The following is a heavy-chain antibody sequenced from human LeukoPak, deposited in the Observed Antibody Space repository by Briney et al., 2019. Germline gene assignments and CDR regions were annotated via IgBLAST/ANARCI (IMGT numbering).Heavy chain of an antibody. CDR3: PNLGTLRS. Sequence: SETLSLTCTVSGGSVSSSSYYWGWIRQPPGKGLEWIGSISYSGTNYNNPSLKSRVSISIDTSKNQFSVKLTSVTAADTAMYYCPNLGTLRSWGQGTLVTVSS. CDR2: ISYSGTN. D-gene: IGHD7-27*01. CDR1: GGSVSSSSYY. V-gene: IGHV4-39*01. J-gene: IGHJ5*02.